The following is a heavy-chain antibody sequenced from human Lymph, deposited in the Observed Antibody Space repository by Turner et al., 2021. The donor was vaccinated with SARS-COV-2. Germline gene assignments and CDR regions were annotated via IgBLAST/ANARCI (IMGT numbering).Heavy chain of an antibody. CDR3: ARAAQLTVWFDP. V-gene: IGHV1-8*01. J-gene: IGHJ5*02. CDR1: GYPFTSYD. CDR2: INPNSGNT. Sequence: QVQLVLSGAEVKRPGASVTVSCKASGYPFTSYDINWVQQATGQGREWMGWINPNSGNTGYEQKFQGRDTMTRNTSISTAYMELSSLRSEDTAVYYCARAAQLTVWFDPWGQGTLVTVSS. D-gene: IGHD3-9*01.